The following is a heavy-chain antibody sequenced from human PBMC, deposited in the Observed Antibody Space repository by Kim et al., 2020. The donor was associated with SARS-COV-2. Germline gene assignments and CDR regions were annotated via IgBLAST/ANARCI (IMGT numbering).Heavy chain of an antibody. CDR2: LMTNGVP. V-gene: IGHV3-23*01. CDR3: AKNSGWYYL. Sequence: GGSLRLSCEASGFSLSTTDMTWVRQTPGKGLEWVTTLMTNGVPEYADSVRGRFTVSRDTSKNALYLVMNSLRFEDTAMYFCAKNSGWYYLWSQGMLVTVSS. J-gene: IGHJ4*02. D-gene: IGHD6-19*01. CDR1: GFSLSTTD.